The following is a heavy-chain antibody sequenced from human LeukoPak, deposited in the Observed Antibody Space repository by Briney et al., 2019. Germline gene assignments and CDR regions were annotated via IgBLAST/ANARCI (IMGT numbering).Heavy chain of an antibody. Sequence: KAGGSLRLSCAASGFTFSSYSMNWVRQAPGKGLEWVSSISSSSSYIYYADSVKGRFTISRDNAKNSLYLQMNSLRAEDTAVYYCARDQWQLWSEKDYWGQGTLVTVSS. J-gene: IGHJ4*02. CDR1: GFTFSSYS. V-gene: IGHV3-21*01. CDR3: ARDQWQLWSEKDY. CDR2: ISSSSSYI. D-gene: IGHD5-18*01.